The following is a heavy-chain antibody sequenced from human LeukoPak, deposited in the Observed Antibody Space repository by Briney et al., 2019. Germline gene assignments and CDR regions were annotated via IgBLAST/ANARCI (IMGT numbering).Heavy chain of an antibody. D-gene: IGHD3-10*01. CDR3: ARAGTMVRGVRWDYYYYGMDV. CDR2: INTNTGNP. Sequence: GASVKVSCKASGGTFSSYAISWVRQAPGQGLEWMGWINTNTGNPTYAQGFTGRFVSSLDTSVSTAYLQISSLKAEDTAVYYCARAGTMVRGVRWDYYYYGMDVWGQGTTVTVSS. J-gene: IGHJ6*02. CDR1: GGTFSSYA. V-gene: IGHV7-4-1*02.